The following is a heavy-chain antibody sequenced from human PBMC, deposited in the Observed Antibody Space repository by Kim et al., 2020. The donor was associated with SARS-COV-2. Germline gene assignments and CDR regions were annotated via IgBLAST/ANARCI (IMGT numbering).Heavy chain of an antibody. V-gene: IGHV3-48*02. CDR2: ISSSSSTI. CDR3: ARDFAFDTAMADYYYYGMDV. CDR1: GFTFSSYS. D-gene: IGHD5-18*01. Sequence: GGSLRLSCAASGFTFSSYSMNWVRQAPGKGLEWVSYISSSSSTIYYADSVKGRFTISRDNAKNSLYLQMNSLRDEDTAVYYCARDFAFDTAMADYYYYGMDVWGQGTTVTVSS. J-gene: IGHJ6*02.